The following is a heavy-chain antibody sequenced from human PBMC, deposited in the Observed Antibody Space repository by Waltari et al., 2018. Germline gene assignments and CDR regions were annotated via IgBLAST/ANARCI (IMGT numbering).Heavy chain of an antibody. D-gene: IGHD3-10*01. CDR3: ARAGRAGYFDY. J-gene: IGHJ4*02. V-gene: IGHV3-30*01. CDR2: ISYDGSNK. CDR1: GFTFSRYA. Sequence: QVQLVESGGGVVQPGRSLRLSCAASGFTFSRYAMHCVRQAPGKGREWVAVISYDGSNKYYADSVKGRVTISRDNSKNTLYLQMNSLRAEDTAVYYCARAGRAGYFDYWGQGTLVTVSS.